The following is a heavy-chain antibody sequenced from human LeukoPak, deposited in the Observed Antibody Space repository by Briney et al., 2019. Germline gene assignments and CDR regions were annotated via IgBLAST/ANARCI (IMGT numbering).Heavy chain of an antibody. D-gene: IGHD6-19*01. Sequence: SETLSLTCAVYGGSFSGCYWSWIRQPPGKGLEWIGEIDHSGSTNYNPSLKSRVTISVDTSKNQFSLKLSSVTAADTAVYYCARVGSGWYSNYWGQGTLVTVSS. CDR1: GGSFSGCY. CDR3: ARVGSGWYSNY. J-gene: IGHJ4*02. V-gene: IGHV4-34*01. CDR2: IDHSGST.